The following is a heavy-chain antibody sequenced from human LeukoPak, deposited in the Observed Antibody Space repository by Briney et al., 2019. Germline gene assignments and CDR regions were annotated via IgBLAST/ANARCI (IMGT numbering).Heavy chain of an antibody. CDR1: GYTFTSYG. D-gene: IGHD3-3*01. Sequence: ASVKVSCKASGYTFTSYGTSWVRQPPGQGLDGMGWISPYNVNTNYAQKLQGRVTMTTDTSTSTAYTELRSLRSDDTAVYYCARGPGITIFGVVTYYYYYMDVWGKGTTVTVSS. CDR2: ISPYNVNT. CDR3: ARGPGITIFGVVTYYYYYMDV. J-gene: IGHJ6*03. V-gene: IGHV1-18*01.